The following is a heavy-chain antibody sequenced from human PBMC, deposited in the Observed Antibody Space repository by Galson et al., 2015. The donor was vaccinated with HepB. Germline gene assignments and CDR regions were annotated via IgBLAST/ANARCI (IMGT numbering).Heavy chain of an antibody. CDR1: GFTFSSYG. J-gene: IGHJ4*02. CDR3: TLPQFDY. Sequence: SLRLSCAASGFTFSSYGMHWVRQAPGKGLEWVAVISNDGNNKFYADSVKGRFTISRDNSKNTLYLQMNRLRAEDTAVYYCTLPQFDYWGQGTLVIVSS. CDR2: ISNDGNNK. V-gene: IGHV3-30*03.